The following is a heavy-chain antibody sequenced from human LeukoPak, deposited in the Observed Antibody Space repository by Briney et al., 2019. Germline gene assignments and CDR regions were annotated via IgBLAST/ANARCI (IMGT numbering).Heavy chain of an antibody. CDR1: GYSISSGFY. J-gene: IGHJ6*03. Sequence: PSETLSLTCSVSGYSISSGFYWGWIRQPPGKGLEWIGSIFHSGSTYYNPSLKSRVTISVDTSKNQFSLKLSSVTAADTAVYYCARDRTYYYYYMDVWGKGTTVTVSS. CDR3: ARDRTYYYYYMDV. CDR2: IFHSGST. V-gene: IGHV4-38-2*02.